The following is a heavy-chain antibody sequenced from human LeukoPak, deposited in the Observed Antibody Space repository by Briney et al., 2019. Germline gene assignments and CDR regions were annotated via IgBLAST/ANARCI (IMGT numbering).Heavy chain of an antibody. Sequence: ASVKVSCKASGYTFTTYAISWVRQAPGQGLEWMGWIGTYNGNPDYAQNLQGRVTMTTDTPTSTAYMELRNLKSDDTAVYYCAREDPGGAFDVWGRGTMVTVSS. CDR3: AREDPGGAFDV. V-gene: IGHV1-18*01. CDR2: IGTYNGNP. D-gene: IGHD3-16*01. CDR1: GYTFTTYA. J-gene: IGHJ3*01.